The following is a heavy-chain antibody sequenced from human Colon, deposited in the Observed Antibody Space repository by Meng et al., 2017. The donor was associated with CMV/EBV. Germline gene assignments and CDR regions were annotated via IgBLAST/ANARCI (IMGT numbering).Heavy chain of an antibody. CDR1: GFSISTSGVG. Sequence: QITLKESGPTLVKPTQTLTLTCTFSGFSISTSGVGGGWIRQPPGKALEWLALIYWNDDKRYSPSLKSRLTITKDTSKNQVVLTMTNMDPVDTATYYCAHRPRDNYNPEYFFDYWGQGTLVTVSS. J-gene: IGHJ4*02. D-gene: IGHD5-24*01. V-gene: IGHV2-5*01. CDR3: AHRPRDNYNPEYFFDY. CDR2: IYWNDDK.